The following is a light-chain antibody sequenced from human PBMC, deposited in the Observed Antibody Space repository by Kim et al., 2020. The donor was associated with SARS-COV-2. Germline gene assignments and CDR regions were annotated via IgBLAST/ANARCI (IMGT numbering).Light chain of an antibody. CDR2: DAS. CDR3: QQYNDRPLP. CDR1: QSVSTN. V-gene: IGKV3-15*01. J-gene: IGKJ1*01. Sequence: EILMTQSPATLSVSPGDRATLSCRASQSVSTNLAWYQQKPGQAPRLLIYDASTRATGIPARFSCSAAGTELTLTISSLQSEDFAVYYCQQYNDRPLPFGQWTKV.